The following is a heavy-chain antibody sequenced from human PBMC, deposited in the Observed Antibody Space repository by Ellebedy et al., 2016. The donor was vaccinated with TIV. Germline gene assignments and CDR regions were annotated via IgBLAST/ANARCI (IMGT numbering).Heavy chain of an antibody. CDR3: GSAPENY. CDR2: INHSGST. Sequence: GSLRLSXAVYGGSFSGYYWSWIRQPPGKGLEWIGEINHSGSTNYNPSLKSRVTISVDTSKNQFSLKLSSVTAADTAVYYCGSAPENYWGQGTLVTVSS. CDR1: GGSFSGYY. J-gene: IGHJ4*02. V-gene: IGHV4-34*01.